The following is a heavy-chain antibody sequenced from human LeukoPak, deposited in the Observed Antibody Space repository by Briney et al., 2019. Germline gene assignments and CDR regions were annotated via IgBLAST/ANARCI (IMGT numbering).Heavy chain of an antibody. J-gene: IGHJ5*01. CDR1: GASISSNNYC. Sequence: SETLSLTCSVSGASISSNNYCWGWIRQPPGKGLEWIGFMCQSGTSDNAPSLKSRLTISVDTSKNQFYLRLRSVTAADTAVYYCARHKGPHIVREVLRNNWFDSWGQGILVTVSS. CDR3: ARHKGPHIVREVLRNNWFDS. D-gene: IGHD3-10*01. V-gene: IGHV4-39*01. CDR2: MCQSGTS.